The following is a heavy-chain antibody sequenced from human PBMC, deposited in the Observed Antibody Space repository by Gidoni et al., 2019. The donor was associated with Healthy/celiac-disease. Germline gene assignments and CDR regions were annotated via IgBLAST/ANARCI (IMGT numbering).Heavy chain of an antibody. CDR2: IYYSGST. D-gene: IGHD2-2*01. Sequence: QVQLQESGPGLVKPSQTLSLTCTFSGGSISSGGYYWSWIRQHPGKGLEWIGYIYYSGSTYYNPSLKSRVTISVDTSKNQFSLKLSSVTAADTAVYYCARDHPLGSSLKDWGQGTLVTVSS. CDR3: ARDHPLGSSLKD. CDR1: GGSISSGGYY. J-gene: IGHJ4*02. V-gene: IGHV4-31*03.